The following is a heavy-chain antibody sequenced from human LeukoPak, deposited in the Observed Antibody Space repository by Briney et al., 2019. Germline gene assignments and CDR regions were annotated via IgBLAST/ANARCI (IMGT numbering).Heavy chain of an antibody. CDR1: GGSFSNYY. V-gene: IGHV4-34*01. Sequence: SETLSLTCAVYGGSFSNYYWSWIRQPPGKGLEWIGEINHSGSTNYNPSLKSRVTISVDTSKNQFSLKLSSVTAADTAVYYCASWVAAAGYYFDYWGQGTLVTVSS. CDR3: ASWVAAAGYYFDY. J-gene: IGHJ4*02. D-gene: IGHD6-13*01. CDR2: INHSGST.